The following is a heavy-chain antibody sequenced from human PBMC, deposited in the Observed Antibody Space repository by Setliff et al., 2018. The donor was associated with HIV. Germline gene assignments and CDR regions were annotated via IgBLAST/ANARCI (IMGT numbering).Heavy chain of an antibody. CDR3: ARRYSSSSTGFDY. V-gene: IGHV3-21*01. CDR2: ISSSSSYI. Sequence: LSLSCAASRFTFSSYSMNWVRQAPGKGLEWVSSISSSSSYIYYADSVKGRFTISRDNAKNSLYLQMNSLRAEDTAVYYCARRYSSSSTGFDYWGQGTLVTVSS. CDR1: RFTFSSYS. J-gene: IGHJ4*02. D-gene: IGHD6-6*01.